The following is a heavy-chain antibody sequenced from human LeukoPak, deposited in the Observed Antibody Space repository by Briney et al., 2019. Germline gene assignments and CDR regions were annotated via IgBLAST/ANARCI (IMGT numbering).Heavy chain of an antibody. CDR1: TYTLTELS. CDR2: FDPEHGET. CDR3: ATGRLYYDRRGYYENDAFDL. J-gene: IGHJ3*01. Sequence: ASVKVSCKVSTYTLTELSIHWVRQAPGKGLEWMGGFDPEHGETIYAQKFQGRVIMTEDTSTDTAYMELSGLRSEDTAVYHCATGRLYYDRRGYYENDAFDLWGHGTRVTVTS. D-gene: IGHD3-22*01. V-gene: IGHV1-24*01.